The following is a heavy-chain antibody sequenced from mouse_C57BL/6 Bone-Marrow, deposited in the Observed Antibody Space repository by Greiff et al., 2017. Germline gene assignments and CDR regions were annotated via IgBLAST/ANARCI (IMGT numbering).Heavy chain of an antibody. V-gene: IGHV14-4*01. CDR2: IDPENGDT. J-gene: IGHJ3*01. CDR1: GFNIKDDY. CDR3: TTTYDYDDGFAY. Sequence: DVKLQESGAELVRPGASVKLSCTASGFNIKDDYMHWVKQRPEQGLEWIGWIDPENGDTEYASKFQGKATITADTSSNTAYLQLSSLTSEDTAVYYCTTTYDYDDGFAYWGQGTLVTVSA. D-gene: IGHD2-4*01.